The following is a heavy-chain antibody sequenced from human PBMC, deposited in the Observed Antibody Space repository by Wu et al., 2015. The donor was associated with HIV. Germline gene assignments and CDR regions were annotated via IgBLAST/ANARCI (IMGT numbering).Heavy chain of an antibody. CDR1: RDTFNRFA. D-gene: IGHD3-10*01. V-gene: IGHV1-69*11. J-gene: IGHJ5*02. CDR3: AREVGAMLANWFDP. CDR2: ITPILGST. Sequence: QVQLVQSGAEIKKPGSSVKVSRKASRDTFNRFAITWVRQAPGQGLECMGKITPILGSTVYTQKFQDRVTITADESTSTSYMELSSLTSEDTAVYYCAREVGAMLANWFDPWGQGTLVIVSS.